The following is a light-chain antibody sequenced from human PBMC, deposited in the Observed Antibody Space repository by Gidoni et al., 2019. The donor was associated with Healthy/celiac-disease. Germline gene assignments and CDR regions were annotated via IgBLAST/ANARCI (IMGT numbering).Light chain of an antibody. Sequence: SSELTQDPAVSVALGQTVSNTCQGDSLRSYYASWYQQKPGQAPVLVIYGKNNRPSGIPDRFSGSSSGNTASLTITGAQAEDEADYYCNSRDSSGNHLVFGGGTKLTVL. V-gene: IGLV3-19*01. CDR2: GKN. CDR3: NSRDSSGNHLV. J-gene: IGLJ2*01. CDR1: SLRSYY.